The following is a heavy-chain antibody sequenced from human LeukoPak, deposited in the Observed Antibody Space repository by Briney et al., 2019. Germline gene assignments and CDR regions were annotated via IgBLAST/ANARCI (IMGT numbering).Heavy chain of an antibody. J-gene: IGHJ4*02. CDR3: AKDYYDGSGYYSIFQANGGY. D-gene: IGHD3-22*01. Sequence: PGGSLRLSCAASGFTFSNYAMSWVRQAPGKGLEWVSAISGSGGSTYYADSVKGRFTISRDNSKNTLFLQMNSLRAEDTAVYYCAKDYYDGSGYYSIFQANGGYWGQGTLVTVSS. CDR1: GFTFSNYA. V-gene: IGHV3-23*01. CDR2: ISGSGGST.